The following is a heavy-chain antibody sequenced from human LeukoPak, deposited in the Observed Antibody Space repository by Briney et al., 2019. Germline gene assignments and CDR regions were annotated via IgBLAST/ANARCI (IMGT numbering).Heavy chain of an antibody. Sequence: PGGSLRLSCAASGFTFSSYGMHWVRQAPGKGLEWVAVIWYDGSNKFYADSVKGRFTVSRDNSKNTLYLQMNSLRAEDTAVYYCAKDSSYYYDTRGPYFDYWGQGTLVTVSS. CDR3: AKDSSYYYDTRGPYFDY. CDR2: IWYDGSNK. CDR1: GFTFSSYG. V-gene: IGHV3-30*02. D-gene: IGHD3-22*01. J-gene: IGHJ4*02.